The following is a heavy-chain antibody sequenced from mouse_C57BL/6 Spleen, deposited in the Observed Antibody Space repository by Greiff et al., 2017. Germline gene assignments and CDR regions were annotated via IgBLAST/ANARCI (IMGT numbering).Heavy chain of an antibody. Sequence: QVQLQQSGAELVKPGASVKMSCKASGYTFTTYPIEWMKQNHGKSLEWIGNFHPYNDDTKYNEKFKGKATLTVEKSSSTVYLGISRLTSVDSAVYYCPYLRGLRAWFAYWGQGTLVTVSA. CDR3: PYLRGLRAWFAY. V-gene: IGHV1-47*01. J-gene: IGHJ3*01. CDR2: FHPYNDDT. CDR1: GYTFTTYP. D-gene: IGHD2-4*01.